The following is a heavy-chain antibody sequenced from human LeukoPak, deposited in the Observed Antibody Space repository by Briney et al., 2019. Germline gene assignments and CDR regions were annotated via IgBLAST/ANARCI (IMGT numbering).Heavy chain of an antibody. CDR2: ISGSGGGT. J-gene: IGHJ4*02. Sequence: GGSLRLPCAASGFTFSTYAMSWVRQAPGKGLEWVSLISGSGGGTYYANSVKGRFTISRDNSKNTLYLQMDSLRTEDTAVYYCAKERATTTTFDYWGQGTLITVSS. V-gene: IGHV3-23*01. CDR3: AKERATTTTFDY. CDR1: GFTFSTYA. D-gene: IGHD1-26*01.